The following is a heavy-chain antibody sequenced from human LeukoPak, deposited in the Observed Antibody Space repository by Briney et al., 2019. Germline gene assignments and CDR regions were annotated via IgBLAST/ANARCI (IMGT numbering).Heavy chain of an antibody. D-gene: IGHD5-18*01. CDR3: TTDVQGYSYGYYYYDMDV. V-gene: IGHV3-30*02. CDR1: GFTFSSYA. CDR2: IRNDGSNK. Sequence: GGSLRLSCAASGFTFSSYAMHWVRQAPGKGLEWVTFIRNDGSNKYYADSVKGRFTISRDNSKNTLYLQMNSLKTEDTAVYYCTTDVQGYSYGYYYYDMDVWGKGTMVTISS. J-gene: IGHJ6*03.